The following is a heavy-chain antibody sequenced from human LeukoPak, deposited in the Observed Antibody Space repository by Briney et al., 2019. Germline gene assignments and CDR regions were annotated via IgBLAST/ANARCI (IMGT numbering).Heavy chain of an antibody. CDR2: IRSRSNSYAT. D-gene: IGHD6-19*01. J-gene: IGHJ4*02. CDR1: GFTFSGAA. Sequence: GSLRLSCAASGFTFSGAAMHWVRQPSGKGLEWVGHIRSRSNSYATAYTASVKGRFTISRDDSKNTAYLQMNSLKTEDTAVYYCTRPGGAVSGTQFDYWGQGTLVTVSS. CDR3: TRPGGAVSGTQFDY. V-gene: IGHV3-73*01.